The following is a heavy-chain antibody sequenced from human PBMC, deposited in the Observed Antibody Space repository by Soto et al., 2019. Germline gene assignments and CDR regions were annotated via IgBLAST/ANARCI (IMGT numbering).Heavy chain of an antibody. D-gene: IGHD6-19*01. CDR2: INAANGHT. J-gene: IGHJ4*02. Sequence: QVQLVQSGPEVKKTGASVKASCRASGYFFTSYAIHWVRQAPGPRLEWLGWINAANGHTKYSQNFQGRVIITRDTSANTGYREVSSLKSGDTAVYYCASGSIAVAGRNQLDYWGQGTRVTVFS. V-gene: IGHV1-3*01. CDR1: GYFFTSYA. CDR3: ASGSIAVAGRNQLDY.